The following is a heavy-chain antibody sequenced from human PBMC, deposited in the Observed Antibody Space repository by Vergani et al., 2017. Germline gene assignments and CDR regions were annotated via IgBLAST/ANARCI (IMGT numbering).Heavy chain of an antibody. CDR2: IIPILGIA. CDR3: ARDEWGGIAVAGIYYYYYGMDV. D-gene: IGHD6-19*01. V-gene: IGHV1-69*08. J-gene: IGHJ6*02. CDR1: GGTFSSYT. Sequence: QVQLVQSGAEVKKPGSSVKVSCRASGGTFSSYTISWVRQAPGQGLEWMGRIIPILGIANYAQKFQGRVTITADKSTSTAYMELSSLRSEDTAVYYCARDEWGGIAVAGIYYYYYGMDVWGQGTTVTVSS.